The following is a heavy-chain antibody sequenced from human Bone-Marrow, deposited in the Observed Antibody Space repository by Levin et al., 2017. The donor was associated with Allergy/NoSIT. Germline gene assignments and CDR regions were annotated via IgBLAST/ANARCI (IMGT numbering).Heavy chain of an antibody. CDR1: GFTFSTYA. CDR3: VKVMITGLAYFDY. D-gene: IGHD3-16*01. V-gene: IGHV3-64D*06. Sequence: GGSLRLSCSASGFTFSTYAMHWVRQAPGKGLEYVSAISTDGVNTYYADSVKGRFTISRDNSKNTLYLQMSSLRAEDTAVYYCVKVMITGLAYFDYWGQGTLVTVSS. J-gene: IGHJ4*02. CDR2: ISTDGVNT.